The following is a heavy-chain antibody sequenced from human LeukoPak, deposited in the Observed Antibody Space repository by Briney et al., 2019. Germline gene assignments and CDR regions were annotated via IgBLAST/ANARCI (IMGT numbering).Heavy chain of an antibody. V-gene: IGHV3-13*01. J-gene: IGHJ4*02. D-gene: IGHD3-16*01. CDR1: GFTFSSYD. CDR3: ARVSSGGGESFYFDY. Sequence: PGGSLRLSCAASGFTFSSYDMHRVRQATGKGLEWVSAIDTAGDTYYPGSVKGRFTISRENAKNSLYLQMNSLRAGDTAVYYCARVSSGGGESFYFDYWGQGTLVTVSS. CDR2: IDTAGDT.